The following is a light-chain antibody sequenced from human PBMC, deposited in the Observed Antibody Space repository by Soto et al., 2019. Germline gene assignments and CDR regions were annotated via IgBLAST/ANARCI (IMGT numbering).Light chain of an antibody. J-gene: IGKJ1*01. CDR3: MQPIYTPWT. CDR1: QSLLYTNGYNH. CDR2: LSS. V-gene: IGKV2-28*01. Sequence: DIVMTQSPLSLPVTPGEPASISCRTSQSLLYTNGYNHVDWFVQKPGQSPQLLIYLSSNRASGVPDRFSGSGSGTDFTLKISKVEAEDVGVYYCMQPIYTPWTFGQGTMVEIK.